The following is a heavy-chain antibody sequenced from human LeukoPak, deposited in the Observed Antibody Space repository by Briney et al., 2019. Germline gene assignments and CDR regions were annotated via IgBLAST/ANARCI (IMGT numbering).Heavy chain of an antibody. CDR2: ISAYNGNA. D-gene: IGHD1-1*01. J-gene: IGHJ6*02. CDR3: ARDGVRYYYYGMDV. CDR1: GYTFTSYG. V-gene: IGHV1-18*01. Sequence: SVKVSCKASGYTFTSYGISWVRQAPGQGLEWMGWISAYNGNANYAQKLQGRVTMTTDTSTNTAYMELRSLRSDDTAVYYCARDGVRYYYYGMDVWGQGTTVTVSS.